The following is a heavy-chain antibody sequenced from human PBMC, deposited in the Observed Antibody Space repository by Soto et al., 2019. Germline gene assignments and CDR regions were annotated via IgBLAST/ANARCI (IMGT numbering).Heavy chain of an antibody. CDR3: ARVPDY. Sequence: SETLSLTCAVSGGSISSGGYSWSWIRQPPGKGLEWIGYMYHSGSTYYNPSLKSRVTISIDRSKNQFSLELSSVTAADTAVYYCARVPDYWAQRILVTVAS. V-gene: IGHV4-30-2*01. CDR2: MYHSGST. CDR1: GGSISSGGYS. J-gene: IGHJ4*02. D-gene: IGHD2-2*01.